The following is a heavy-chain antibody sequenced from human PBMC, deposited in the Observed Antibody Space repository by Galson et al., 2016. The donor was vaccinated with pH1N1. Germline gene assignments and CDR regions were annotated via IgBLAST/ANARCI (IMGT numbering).Heavy chain of an antibody. V-gene: IGHV1-2*06. CDR1: EYTFIGYY. CDR3: ARVNTYDSGGYYPFDD. Sequence: SVKVSCKASEYTFIGYYIHWMRQAPGHGLAWMGRINPNNGDTHYAQNLQGRVTMTRDTSISTAYLELNSLRSDDTAVYYCARVNTYDSGGYYPFDDWGQGTQVTVSS. J-gene: IGHJ4*02. CDR2: INPNNGDT. D-gene: IGHD3-22*01.